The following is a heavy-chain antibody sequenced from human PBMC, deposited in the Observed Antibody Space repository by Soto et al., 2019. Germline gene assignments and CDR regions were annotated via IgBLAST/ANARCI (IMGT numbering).Heavy chain of an antibody. V-gene: IGHV4-30-4*01. Sequence: SETLSLTCTVSGGSISSGDYYWSWIRQPPGKGLEWIGYIYYSGSTYYNTSLKSRVTISVDTSKNQFYLKLSYVTAADTAVYYCARTRGVYCSGGSCYSGLDPFDYWGQGTLVTVPQ. CDR1: GGSISSGDYY. CDR2: IYYSGST. CDR3: ARTRGVYCSGGSCYSGLDPFDY. D-gene: IGHD2-15*01. J-gene: IGHJ4*02.